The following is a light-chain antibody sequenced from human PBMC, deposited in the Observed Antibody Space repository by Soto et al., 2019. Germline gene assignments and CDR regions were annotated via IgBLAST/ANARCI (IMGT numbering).Light chain of an antibody. CDR1: QSVSNTY. Sequence: EIVLTQSPGTLSLSPGERATLSCRASQSVSNTYLTWYQQKPGQAPRLLIYDASTRATGIPDRFSGSGSGADFTLTINRLEPEDCAVYYCQHYGGSPPYTFGQGTKLEI. CDR3: QHYGGSPPYT. J-gene: IGKJ2*01. V-gene: IGKV3-20*01. CDR2: DAS.